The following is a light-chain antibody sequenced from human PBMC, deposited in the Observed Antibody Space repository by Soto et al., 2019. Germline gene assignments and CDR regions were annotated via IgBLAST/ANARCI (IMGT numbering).Light chain of an antibody. CDR3: QQYDNYPLT. V-gene: IGKV1-5*01. CDR2: DAS. CDR1: QSVRSW. J-gene: IGKJ4*01. Sequence: DIQMTQSPATLSASVGDRVTITCRASQSVRSWLAWYQQKPGTAPKLLIFDASRLESGVPSRFSGSASGTEFTLTISSLQPDDFAPYYCQQYDNYPLTFGGGTKVDI.